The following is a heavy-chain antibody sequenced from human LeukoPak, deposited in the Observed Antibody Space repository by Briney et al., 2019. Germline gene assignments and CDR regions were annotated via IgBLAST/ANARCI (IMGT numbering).Heavy chain of an antibody. CDR2: LSSSGSAF. CDR1: GFTFRSYE. J-gene: IGHJ4*02. Sequence: PGGSLRLSCEDSGFTFRSYEMNWVRQAPGKGLEWIAYLSSSGSAFYYADPVKGRFTIARDNAKNSVYLEMNSLRADDTAVYYCARSARLMKGVVEVTALDDWGQGTLVTVSS. D-gene: IGHD3-3*01. V-gene: IGHV3-48*03. CDR3: ARSARLMKGVVEVTALDD.